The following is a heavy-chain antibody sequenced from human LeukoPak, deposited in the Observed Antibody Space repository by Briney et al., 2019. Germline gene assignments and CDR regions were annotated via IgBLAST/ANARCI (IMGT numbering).Heavy chain of an antibody. Sequence: PSETLSLTCTVSGGSISSYYWSWIRQPPGKGLEWIGYIYYSGSTNYNPSLKSRVSISIDTSKNQFSLKLTSVTAADTAVYYCARGYSSGWYGTHWGQGTLVTVSS. CDR3: ARGYSSGWYGTH. D-gene: IGHD6-19*01. CDR2: IYYSGST. CDR1: GGSISSYY. V-gene: IGHV4-59*01. J-gene: IGHJ4*02.